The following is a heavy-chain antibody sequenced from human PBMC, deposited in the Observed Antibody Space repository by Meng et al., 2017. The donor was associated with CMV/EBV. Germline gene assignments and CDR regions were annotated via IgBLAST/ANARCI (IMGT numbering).Heavy chain of an antibody. CDR2: ISYDGSNK. D-gene: IGHD6-6*01. Sequence: GESLKISCAASGFTFSSHAMHWVRQAPGKGLEWVAVISYDGSNKYYADSVKGRFTISRDNSKNTLYLQMNSLRAEDTAVYYCARLPIIAARLNSVWFDPWGQGTLVTVSS. J-gene: IGHJ5*02. V-gene: IGHV3-30*04. CDR3: ARLPIIAARLNSVWFDP. CDR1: GFTFSSHA.